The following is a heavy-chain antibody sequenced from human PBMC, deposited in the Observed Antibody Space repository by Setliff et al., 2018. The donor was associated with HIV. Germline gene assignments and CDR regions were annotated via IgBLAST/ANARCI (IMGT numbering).Heavy chain of an antibody. CDR2: IIPIFGAV. CDR3: ARGGGYSGYDGTLDY. D-gene: IGHD5-12*01. V-gene: IGHV1-69*05. J-gene: IGHJ4*02. CDR1: GDTFSNEE. Sequence: SVKVSCKASGDTFSNEESQGVRQAPGQGLDWMGGIIPIFGAVKYAQKFRDRVTLTTDTSTTTAYMELRSLRSDDTAVYYCARGGGYSGYDGTLDYWGQGTQVTVSS.